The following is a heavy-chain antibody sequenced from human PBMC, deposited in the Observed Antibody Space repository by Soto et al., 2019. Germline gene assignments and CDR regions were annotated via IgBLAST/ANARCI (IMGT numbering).Heavy chain of an antibody. D-gene: IGHD6-19*01. J-gene: IGHJ3*02. Sequence: GGSLRLSCAASGFSFSSACINWVRQAPGKGLEWVSVIFTGGSTYYADSVKGRFTISRHSSMNTVYLQMDSLRAEDTAVYYCARDRQSSGWLDAFDIWGQGTMVTVSS. CDR1: GFSFSSAC. V-gene: IGHV3-53*04. CDR3: ARDRQSSGWLDAFDI. CDR2: IFTGGST.